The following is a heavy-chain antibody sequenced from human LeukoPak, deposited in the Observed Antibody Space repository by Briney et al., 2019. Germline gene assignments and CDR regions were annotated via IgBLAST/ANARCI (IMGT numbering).Heavy chain of an antibody. CDR3: ARDRRWRS. CDR2: IKQDGSEK. V-gene: IGHV3-7*01. D-gene: IGHD3-3*01. J-gene: IGHJ5*02. CDR1: GFTFSSYC. Sequence: GGSVRLSCAASGFTFSSYCVSGVRQAPGKGLEWVANIKQDGSEKYYVDSVKGRFTISRDNAKNSLYLQMNSLRAEDTAVYYCARDRRWRSWGQGTLVTVSS.